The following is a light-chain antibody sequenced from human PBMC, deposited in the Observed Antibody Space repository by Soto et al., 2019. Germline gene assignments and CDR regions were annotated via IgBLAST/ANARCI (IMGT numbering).Light chain of an antibody. CDR2: EGT. V-gene: IGLV2-23*01. CDR3: CSYAGTTSVL. J-gene: IGLJ3*02. CDR1: RSDVGSHNL. Sequence: QSALTQPASVSGSPGQSITISCTGTRSDVGSHNLVSWYQQNPGKAPKLMIYEGTKRPSEVSDRFSVFKSGNTASLTISGLQAEDEAEYYCCSYAGTTSVLFGGGTKLTVL.